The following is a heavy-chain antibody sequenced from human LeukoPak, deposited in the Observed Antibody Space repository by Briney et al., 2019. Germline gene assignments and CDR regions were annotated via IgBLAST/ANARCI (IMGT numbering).Heavy chain of an antibody. J-gene: IGHJ4*02. CDR1: GFTFSSYS. CDR2: IWYDGSNK. V-gene: IGHV3-33*08. D-gene: IGHD6-13*01. CDR3: AREYTSSWPFEY. Sequence: GGSLRLSCAASGFTFSSYSMNWVRQAPGKGLEWVAVIWYDGSNKYYADSVKGRFTISRDNSKNTLYLQMNSLRAEDTAVYYCAREYTSSWPFEYWGQGTLVTVSS.